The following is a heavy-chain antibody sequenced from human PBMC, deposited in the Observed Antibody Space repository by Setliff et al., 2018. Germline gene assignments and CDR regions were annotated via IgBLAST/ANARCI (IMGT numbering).Heavy chain of an antibody. V-gene: IGHV4-61*09. D-gene: IGHD6-19*01. Sequence: SETLSLTCTVSGGSVNSGYDNWNWLRQPAGKGLEWIGNINRRGSTNFTPSLKSRVTISLDTSKDQFSLNLTSVTAADTAVYYCARATSGWYSAYYYYMDVWGKGTTVTVSS. CDR1: GGSVNSGYDN. CDR3: ARATSGWYSAYYYYMDV. J-gene: IGHJ6*03. CDR2: INRRGST.